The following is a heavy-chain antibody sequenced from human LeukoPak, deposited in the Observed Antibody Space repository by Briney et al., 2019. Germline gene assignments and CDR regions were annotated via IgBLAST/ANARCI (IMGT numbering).Heavy chain of an antibody. D-gene: IGHD3-22*01. CDR2: ISESGGST. CDR3: ARRYYDSSGYYSLDY. CDR1: GFTVSNYA. Sequence: GGSLTLPCAPSGFTVSNYAMSWVREALWEGLAGLSIISESGGSTSYADSVRGRFTISRDNSKNTLFLQMNSLRAEDTAVYYCARRYYDSSGYYSLDYWGQGTLVTVSS. V-gene: IGHV3-23*01. J-gene: IGHJ4*02.